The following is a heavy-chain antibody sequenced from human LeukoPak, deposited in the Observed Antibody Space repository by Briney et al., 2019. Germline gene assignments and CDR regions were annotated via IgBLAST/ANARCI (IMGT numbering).Heavy chain of an antibody. CDR1: GSFFGTYA. D-gene: IGHD1-14*01. J-gene: IGHJ4*02. CDR2: IGSGGDT. V-gene: IGHV3-23*01. Sequence: GGSLRLSCAASGSFFGTYALSWVRQAPGEGLEWVSTIGSGGDTKYADSVQGRFTISRENFENTLFLQMGNLRVEDTAVYYCARAQPPYPLLTLWGQGTLVTVSS. CDR3: ARAQPPYPLLTL.